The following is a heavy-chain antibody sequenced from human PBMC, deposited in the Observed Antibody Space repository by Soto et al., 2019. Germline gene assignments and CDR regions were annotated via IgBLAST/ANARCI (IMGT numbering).Heavy chain of an antibody. J-gene: IGHJ3*02. V-gene: IGHV1-3*01. Sequence: QVQLVQSGAEVKKHGASVKVSCKASGYTFTSYAIHWVRQAPGQRLEWMGWINAGNGNTKYSQNLQGRVTITRDTAASTAYMEVSSRRSEDTAVYYCARTQLWLRGAFDIWGQGTMVTVSS. D-gene: IGHD5-18*01. CDR2: INAGNGNT. CDR1: GYTFTSYA. CDR3: ARTQLWLRGAFDI.